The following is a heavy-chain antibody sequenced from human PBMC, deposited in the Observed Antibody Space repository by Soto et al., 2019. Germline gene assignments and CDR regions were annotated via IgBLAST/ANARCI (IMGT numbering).Heavy chain of an antibody. Sequence: SETLSLTCTVSGGSISSGGYYWSWIRQHPGKGLEWIGYIYYSGSTYYNPSLKSRVTISVDTSKNQFSLKPSSVTAADTAVYYCASVSHYYDSSGYYYDSRWASDISGQGTMVTVSS. CDR1: GGSISSGGYY. J-gene: IGHJ3*02. D-gene: IGHD3-22*01. CDR3: ASVSHYYDSSGYYYDSRWASDI. V-gene: IGHV4-31*03. CDR2: IYYSGST.